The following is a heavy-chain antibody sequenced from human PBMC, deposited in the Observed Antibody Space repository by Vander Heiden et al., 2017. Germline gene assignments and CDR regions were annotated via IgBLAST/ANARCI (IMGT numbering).Heavy chain of an antibody. CDR3: AKEANYRASSYFDY. CDR2: IAHDGSVR. V-gene: IGHV3-30*18. J-gene: IGHJ4*02. CDR1: GFTFSGYG. Sequence: QVQLVESGGGVVQPGRSLRLSCAPSGFTFSGYGMQWVRQAPGKGLEWVAVIAHDGSVRHYADSVKGRFTISRDNSKNTLDLQMNSLRAEDTAVYYCAKEANYRASSYFDYWGQGTLVTVSS. D-gene: IGHD2-2*01.